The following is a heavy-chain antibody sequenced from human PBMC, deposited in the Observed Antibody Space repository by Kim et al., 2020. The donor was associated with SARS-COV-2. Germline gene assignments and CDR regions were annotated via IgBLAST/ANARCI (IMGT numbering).Heavy chain of an antibody. V-gene: IGHV1-69*13. CDR2: IIPIFGTA. Sequence: SVKVSCKASGGTFSSYAISWVRQAPGQGLEWMGGIIPIFGTANYAQKFQGRVTITADESTSTAYMELSSLRSEDTAVYYCARACGGDCGGVGYYGMDVWGQGTTVTVSS. CDR1: GGTFSSYA. CDR3: ARACGGDCGGVGYYGMDV. D-gene: IGHD2-21*02. J-gene: IGHJ6*02.